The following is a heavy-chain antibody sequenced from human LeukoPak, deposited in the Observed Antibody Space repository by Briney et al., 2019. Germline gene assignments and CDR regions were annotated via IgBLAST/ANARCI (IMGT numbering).Heavy chain of an antibody. V-gene: IGHV3-49*03. CDR1: GFTFGDYA. Sequence: GGSLRLSCTASGFTFGDYAMSWFRQAPGKGLEWVGFIRSKAYGGTTEYAASVKGRFTISRDDSKSIAYLQMNSLKTEDTAVYYCRSNRPVDGMDVWGQGTTVTVSS. J-gene: IGHJ6*02. CDR3: RSNRPVDGMDV. D-gene: IGHD4-4*01. CDR2: IRSKAYGGTT.